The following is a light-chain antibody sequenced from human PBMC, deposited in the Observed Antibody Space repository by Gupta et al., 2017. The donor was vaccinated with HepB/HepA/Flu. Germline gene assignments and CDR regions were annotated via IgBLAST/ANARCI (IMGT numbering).Light chain of an antibody. CDR1: QSLVHSNGYNY. CDR3: MQALESPRT. CDR2: LGS. V-gene: IGKV2-28*01. Sequence: DIVMTQSPLSLPVTHGEPASISCRSSQSLVHSNGYNYLDWYLQKPGQSPQLLIYLGSNRASGVPDRFSGSGSGADFTLKISRVEADDVGVYYCMQALESPRTFGQGTNLEIK. J-gene: IGKJ2*02.